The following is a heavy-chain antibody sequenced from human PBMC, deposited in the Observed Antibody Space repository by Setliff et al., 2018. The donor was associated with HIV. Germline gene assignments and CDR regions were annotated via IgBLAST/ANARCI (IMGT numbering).Heavy chain of an antibody. V-gene: IGHV4-4*02. Sequence: KASETLSLTCAVSGGSISDNNWWSWVRQPPGKELEWIGEIFHSGSTNYNPSLKSRVTLSLDTSKNQFSLKLTSVTAADTAVYYCAKEGGLYFGMLIHDAIDLWGQGTMVTVSS. D-gene: IGHD3-3*01. J-gene: IGHJ3*01. CDR2: IFHSGST. CDR3: AKEGGLYFGMLIHDAIDL. CDR1: GGSISDNNW.